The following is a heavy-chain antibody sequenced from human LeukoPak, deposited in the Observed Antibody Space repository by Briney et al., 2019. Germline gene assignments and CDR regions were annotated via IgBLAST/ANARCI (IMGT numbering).Heavy chain of an antibody. D-gene: IGHD3-9*01. J-gene: IGHJ4*02. CDR1: GGTFSSYA. Sequence: ASVKVSCKASGGTFSSYAISWVRQAPGQGLEWMGGIIPIFGTANYAQKFQGRVTITADKSTSTAYMELSSLRSEDTAVYYCASSPLRYFDWYLTFDYWGQGTLVTVSS. V-gene: IGHV1-69*06. CDR3: ASSPLRYFDWYLTFDY. CDR2: IIPIFGTA.